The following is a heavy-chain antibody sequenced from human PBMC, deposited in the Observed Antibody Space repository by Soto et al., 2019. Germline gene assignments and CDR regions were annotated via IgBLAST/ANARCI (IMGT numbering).Heavy chain of an antibody. CDR2: IWYDGSNK. CDR3: ARGPVPYYYYGMDV. J-gene: IGHJ6*02. V-gene: IGHV3-33*01. Sequence: QVQLVESGGGVVQPGRSLRLSCAASGFTFSSYGMHWVRQAPGKGLEWVAVIWYDGSNKYYADSVKGRFTISRDNSKNTLYLQMNSLRAEDTAVYYCARGPVPYYYYGMDVWGQGTTVTVSS. D-gene: IGHD2-2*01. CDR1: GFTFSSYG.